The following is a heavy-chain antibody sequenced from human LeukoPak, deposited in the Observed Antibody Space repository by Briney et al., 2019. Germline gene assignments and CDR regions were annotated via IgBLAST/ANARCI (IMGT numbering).Heavy chain of an antibody. CDR3: ASTCYSSSCGPDY. CDR2: INPNSGGT. J-gene: IGHJ4*02. Sequence: ASVKVSCKASGYTFTGYYMHWVRQAPGQGLEWMGWINPNSGGTNYAQKFQGRVTMTRDTSISTAYMELSRLRSDDTAVYYCASTCYSSSCGPDYWGQGTLVTVSS. D-gene: IGHD6-13*01. V-gene: IGHV1-2*02. CDR1: GYTFTGYY.